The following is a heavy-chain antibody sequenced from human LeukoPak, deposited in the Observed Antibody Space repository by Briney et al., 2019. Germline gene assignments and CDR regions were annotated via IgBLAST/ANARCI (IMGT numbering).Heavy chain of an antibody. J-gene: IGHJ4*02. D-gene: IGHD2-15*01. CDR3: ARSLSLNCSGGSCFGSFDY. CDR2: IYYSGST. Sequence: SETLSLTCTVSGGSISSYYWSWIRQPPGKGLEWIGYIYYSGSTNYNPSLESRVTISVDTSKNQFSLKLSSVTAADTAVYYCARSLSLNCSGGSCFGSFDYWGQGTLVTVSS. CDR1: GGSISSYY. V-gene: IGHV4-59*01.